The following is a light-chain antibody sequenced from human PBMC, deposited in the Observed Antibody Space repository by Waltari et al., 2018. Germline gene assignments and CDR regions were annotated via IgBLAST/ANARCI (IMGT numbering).Light chain of an antibody. CDR2: GAS. CDR1: QRIRTS. CDR3: QQYDNWPPWT. V-gene: IGKV3-15*01. Sequence: EIVMTQSPATLSVSPGERATLSCSASQRIRTSLAWYQQTPGQPPRRLIYGASNRATGIPASLSGSGSGTEFTLTISSLQSEDFAGYYCQQYDNWPPWTFGPGTRVEVK. J-gene: IGKJ1*01.